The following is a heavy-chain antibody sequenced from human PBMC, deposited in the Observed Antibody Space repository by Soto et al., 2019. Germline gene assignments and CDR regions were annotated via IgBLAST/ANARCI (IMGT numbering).Heavy chain of an antibody. D-gene: IGHD3-9*01. CDR2: IYYSGST. V-gene: IGHV4-30-4*01. Sequence: SETLSLTCTVSCGSISSGDYYWSWIRQPPGKGLEWIGYIYYSGSTYYNPSLKSRVTISVDTSKNQFSLKLSSVTAADTAVYYCARVTDYDILTGYYKRAFDIWGQGTMVTVSS. J-gene: IGHJ3*02. CDR1: CGSISSGDYY. CDR3: ARVTDYDILTGYYKRAFDI.